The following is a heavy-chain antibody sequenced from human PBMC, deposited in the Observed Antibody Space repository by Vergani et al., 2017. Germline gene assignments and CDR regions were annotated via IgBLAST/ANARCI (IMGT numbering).Heavy chain of an antibody. CDR2: IIPILGIA. D-gene: IGHD6-6*01. CDR3: ARVGATAHIAASRNDAFDI. V-gene: IGHV1-69*04. CDR1: GGTFSSYA. Sequence: QVQLVQSGAEVKKPGASVKVSCKASGGTFSSYAISWVRQAPGQGLEWLGRIIPILGIANSAQKFQGRVTITADKSTVTAYMELSSLRSEDTAVYYCARVGATAHIAASRNDAFDIWGQGTMVTVSS. J-gene: IGHJ3*02.